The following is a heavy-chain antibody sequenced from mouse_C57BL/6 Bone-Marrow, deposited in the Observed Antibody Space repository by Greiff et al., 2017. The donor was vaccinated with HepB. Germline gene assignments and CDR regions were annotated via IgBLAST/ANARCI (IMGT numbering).Heavy chain of an antibody. V-gene: IGHV1-74*01. CDR2: IHPSDSDT. CDR1: GYTFTSYW. Sequence: QVQLQQPGAELVKPGASVKVSCKASGYTFTSYWMHWVNQRPGQGLEWIGRIHPSDSDTNYNQKFKGKATLTVDKSSSTAYMQLSSLTSEDSAVYYCADDYDDGRGFAYWGQGTLVTVSA. J-gene: IGHJ3*01. D-gene: IGHD2-4*01. CDR3: ADDYDDGRGFAY.